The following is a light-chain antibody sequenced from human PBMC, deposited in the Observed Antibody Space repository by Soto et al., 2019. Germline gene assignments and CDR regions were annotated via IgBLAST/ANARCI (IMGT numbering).Light chain of an antibody. CDR3: AAWDDSLNEYV. CDR1: SSNIGINS. J-gene: IGLJ1*01. Sequence: QSVLTQPPSASGTPGQRVTFSCSGSSSNIGINSVNWYQHLPGTAPKLLTHGNNHRPSGVPDRFSGSKSGTSASLAISGLQPEDEADYCCAAWDDSLNEYVFGDGTKVTVL. CDR2: GNN. V-gene: IGLV1-44*01.